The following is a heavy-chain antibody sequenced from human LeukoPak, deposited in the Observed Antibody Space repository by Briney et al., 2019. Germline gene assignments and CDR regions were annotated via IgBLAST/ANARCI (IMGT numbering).Heavy chain of an antibody. J-gene: IGHJ4*02. D-gene: IGHD2-21*01. Sequence: PGGSLRLSCAASGFTFSSYWMSWVRQAPGEGLEWVANIKQDGSEKYYVDSVKGRFTISRDNAKNSLYLQMNSLRAEDTAVYYCAYCGGDCYSIDYWGQGTLVTVSS. CDR3: AYCGGDCYSIDY. CDR1: GFTFSSYW. CDR2: IKQDGSEK. V-gene: IGHV3-7*01.